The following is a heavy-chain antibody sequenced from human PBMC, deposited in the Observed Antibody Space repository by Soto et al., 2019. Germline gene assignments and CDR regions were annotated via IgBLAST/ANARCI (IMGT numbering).Heavy chain of an antibody. V-gene: IGHV1-69*01. CDR1: GGTFSSYA. J-gene: IGHJ4*02. CDR3: ARGGDGYNYFSFDY. CDR2: IIPIFVTA. Sequence: QVQLVQSGAEVKKPGSSVKVSCNASGGTFSSYAISWVRQAPVQGLEWMGGIIPIFVTANYAQKFQGRVTITADESTSTAYMELSSLRSEDTAVYYCARGGDGYNYFSFDYWGQGTLVTVSS. D-gene: IGHD5-12*01.